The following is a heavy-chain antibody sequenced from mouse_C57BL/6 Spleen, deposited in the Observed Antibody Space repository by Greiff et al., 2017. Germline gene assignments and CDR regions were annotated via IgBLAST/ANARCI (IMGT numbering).Heavy chain of an antibody. CDR1: GYTFTSYW. CDR3: ARDYYGSSRSYWYFDV. CDR2: INPSNGGT. V-gene: IGHV1-53*01. D-gene: IGHD1-1*01. J-gene: IGHJ1*03. Sequence: VQLQQPGTELVKPGASVKLSCKASGYTFTSYWMHWVKQRPGQGLEWIGNINPSNGGTNYNEKFKSKATLTVDKSSSTAYMQLSSLTSEDSAVYYCARDYYGSSRSYWYFDVWGTGTTVTVSS.